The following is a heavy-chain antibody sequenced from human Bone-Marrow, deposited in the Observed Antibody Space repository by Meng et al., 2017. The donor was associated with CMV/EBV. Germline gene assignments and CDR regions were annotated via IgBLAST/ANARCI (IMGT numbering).Heavy chain of an antibody. Sequence: QAQLVQSGAEVKKPWSSVKVSCKASGDTFSRYGVSWVRQAPGQGLEWMGGIIPMFGTANYAQSFQGRLTITADESRTTAYMELRSLRFDDTAVYYCARDASAVDWYFDLWGRGTLVTVSS. V-gene: IGHV1-69*12. CDR1: GDTFSRYG. J-gene: IGHJ2*01. D-gene: IGHD2-15*01. CDR2: IIPMFGTA. CDR3: ARDASAVDWYFDL.